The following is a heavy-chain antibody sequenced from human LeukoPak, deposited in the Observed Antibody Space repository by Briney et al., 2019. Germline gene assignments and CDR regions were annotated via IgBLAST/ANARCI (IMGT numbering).Heavy chain of an antibody. CDR3: ARSYSTNSYTLFDS. CDR2: INHSGST. V-gene: IGHV4-34*01. CDR1: GGSFSGYY. D-gene: IGHD6-13*01. Sequence: PSETLSLTCAVSGGSFSGYYWRLIRQPPGKGLEWNGQINHSGSTNYNPSLNSRVTMSVDTSKNPFSLKVCSVNVAVTILNYCARSYSTNSYTLFDSWGQGTLVTASS. J-gene: IGHJ5*01.